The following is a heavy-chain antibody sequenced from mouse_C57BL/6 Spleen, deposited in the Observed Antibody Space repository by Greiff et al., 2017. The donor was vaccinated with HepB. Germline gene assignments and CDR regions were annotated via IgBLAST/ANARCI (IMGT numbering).Heavy chain of an antibody. CDR1: GYTFTSYW. Sequence: QVQLKQPGAELVRPGSSVKLSCKASGYTFTSYWMHWVKQRPIQGLEWIGNIDPSDSETHYNQKFKDKATLTVDKSSSTAYMKLSSLTSEDSAVYYCGYIPTGDYAMDYWGQGTSVTVSS. D-gene: IGHD1-3*01. J-gene: IGHJ4*01. CDR2: IDPSDSET. CDR3: GYIPTGDYAMDY. V-gene: IGHV1-52*01.